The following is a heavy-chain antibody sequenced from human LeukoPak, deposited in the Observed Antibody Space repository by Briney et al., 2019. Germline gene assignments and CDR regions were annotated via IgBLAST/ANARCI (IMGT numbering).Heavy chain of an antibody. CDR1: GFTFSSHW. CDR3: ARRAHYYDSSGYYYYYYGLDV. J-gene: IGHJ6*02. V-gene: IGHV3-74*01. Sequence: QPGGSLRLSRAASGFTFSSHWMHWVRQVPGKGLVGVSRISTDGSATTYADSVKGRFTISRDNAKNSLYLQMNSLRAEDTAVYYCARRAHYYDSSGYYYYYYGLDVWSQGTTVTVSS. CDR2: ISTDGSAT. D-gene: IGHD3-22*01.